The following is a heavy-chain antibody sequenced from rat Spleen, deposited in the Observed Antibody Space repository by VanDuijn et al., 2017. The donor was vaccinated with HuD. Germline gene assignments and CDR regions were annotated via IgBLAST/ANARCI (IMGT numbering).Heavy chain of an antibody. J-gene: IGHJ3*01. CDR2: IRSGGST. CDR3: ARLSYYYSGLDY. V-gene: IGHV2-65*01. Sequence: QVQLKETGPGLVQPTQTLSITCTVSGFSLTSYYMQWVRQTPGKGLEWMGFIRSGGSTEYNSEFKSRLSISRDTSKNQVFLKMNSLKTEDTVVYYCARLSYYYSGLDYWGQGTLVTVSS. CDR1: GFSLTSYY. D-gene: IGHD1-1*01.